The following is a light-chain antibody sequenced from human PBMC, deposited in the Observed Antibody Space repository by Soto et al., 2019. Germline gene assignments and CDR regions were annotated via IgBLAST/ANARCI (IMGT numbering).Light chain of an antibody. J-gene: IGLJ2*01. CDR1: SGDIGSYTY. Sequence: QSALTQPASVSGSPGQSITISCTGTSGDIGSYTYVSWYQQYPGKAPKLLISEVTNRPSGVSNRFSGSKSGNTASLTISGLQAEDEAHYYCAAWDDSLNMLFGGGTKLTVL. CDR2: EVT. CDR3: AAWDDSLNML. V-gene: IGLV2-14*01.